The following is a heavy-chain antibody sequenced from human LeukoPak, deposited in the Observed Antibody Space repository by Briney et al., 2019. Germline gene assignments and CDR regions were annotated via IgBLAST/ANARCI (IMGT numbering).Heavy chain of an antibody. Sequence: GGSLRLSCGASGFTFSSYAMAWVRQAPGKGLEWVSSISDNARNTYYADSVKGRFTISRDNSKNTLYLQMNSLRAEDTAVYYCARVGRTTVTTRRYYYYYYMDVWGKGTTVTVSS. CDR3: ARVGRTTVTTRRYYYYYYMDV. V-gene: IGHV3-23*01. CDR2: ISDNARNT. J-gene: IGHJ6*03. CDR1: GFTFSSYA. D-gene: IGHD4-17*01.